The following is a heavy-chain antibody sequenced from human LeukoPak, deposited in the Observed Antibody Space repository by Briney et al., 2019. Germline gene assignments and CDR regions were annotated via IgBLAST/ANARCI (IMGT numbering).Heavy chain of an antibody. CDR1: VFIFSDHY. Sequence: GGSLRLSCAASVFIFSDHYMDWVRHAPGKGLEWVGRSRNKRNGYTTEYAASMKGRFTVSRDELENSLYLQMSSLPTEDTAVYYCVKSPGDGVDLHFWGQGTLVTVSS. V-gene: IGHV3-72*01. CDR2: SRNKRNGYTT. J-gene: IGHJ4*02. D-gene: IGHD3-10*01. CDR3: VKSPGDGVDLHF.